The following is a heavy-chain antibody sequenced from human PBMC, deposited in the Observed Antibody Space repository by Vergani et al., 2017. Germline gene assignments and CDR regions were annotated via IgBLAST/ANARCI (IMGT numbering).Heavy chain of an antibody. V-gene: IGHV3-30*02. CDR2: IQFDGSNQ. D-gene: IGHD3-16*01. Sequence: QVQLVESGGGVVQRGGSLRLSCATSGFTFSNYDMQWIRQGPGKGLEFVAFIQFDGSNQYYADSVKGRFTLSRDFSKNTLYLQMNSLRTDDTTTYYCAKHDRCWGIDYGGQGTQVIVSS. J-gene: IGHJ4*02. CDR1: GFTFSNYD. CDR3: AKHDRCWGIDY.